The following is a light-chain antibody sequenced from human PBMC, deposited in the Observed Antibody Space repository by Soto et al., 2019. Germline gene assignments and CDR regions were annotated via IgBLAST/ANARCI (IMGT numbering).Light chain of an antibody. V-gene: IGLV2-14*01. CDR1: SSDVGGYNY. Sequence: QSALTQPASVSGSPGQSITISCNGTSSDVGGYNYGSWYQKHPGQAPKLMIYDVSNRPSGVSNRFSGSKSGNTASLTISGLQAEDGADYYCSSYTSSSTLVVFGGGTTLTVL. CDR3: SSYTSSSTLVV. CDR2: DVS. J-gene: IGLJ2*01.